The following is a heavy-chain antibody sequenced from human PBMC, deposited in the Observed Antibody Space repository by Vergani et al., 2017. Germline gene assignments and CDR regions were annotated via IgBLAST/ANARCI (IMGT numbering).Heavy chain of an antibody. V-gene: IGHV1-46*01. CDR2: INPSGGST. J-gene: IGHJ3*02. D-gene: IGHD6-13*01. CDR1: GYTFTSYY. CDR3: ARADSSSWYLNDAFDI. Sequence: QVQLVQSGAEVKKPGASVKVSCKASGYTFTSYYMHWVRQAPGQGLEWMGIINPSGGSTSYAQKFQGRVTMTRDTSISTAYMELSRLRSDDTAVYYCARADSSSWYLNDAFDIWGQGTMVTVSS.